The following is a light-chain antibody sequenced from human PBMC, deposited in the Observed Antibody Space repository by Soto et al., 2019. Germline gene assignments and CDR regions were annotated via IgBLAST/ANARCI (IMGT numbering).Light chain of an antibody. V-gene: IGLV2-23*02. J-gene: IGLJ1*01. CDR1: SSDVGSYNL. CDR3: CSYAGSSIPYV. Sequence: QSALTQPASVSGSPGQSITISCTGTSSDVGSYNLVSWYQQHPGKAPKLMIYEVSKRPSGVSTRFSGSKSGNTASLTISGLQAEDEADYYCCSYAGSSIPYVFGTGTKLTVL. CDR2: EVS.